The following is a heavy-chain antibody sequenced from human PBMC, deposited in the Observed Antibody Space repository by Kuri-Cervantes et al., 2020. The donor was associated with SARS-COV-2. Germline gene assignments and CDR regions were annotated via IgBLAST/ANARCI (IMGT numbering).Heavy chain of an antibody. Sequence: SVKVSCKASGGTFSNYALSWVRQAPGQELEWMGGIIPIFGTTNYAQRFQGRVTIIADGSTSTAYMELSSLRSEDTAVYYCASLGDAGDLSPPFDYWGQGTLVTVSS. CDR3: ASLGDAGDLSPPFDY. D-gene: IGHD3-16*01. V-gene: IGHV1-69*13. CDR1: GGTFSNYA. CDR2: IIPIFGTT. J-gene: IGHJ4*02.